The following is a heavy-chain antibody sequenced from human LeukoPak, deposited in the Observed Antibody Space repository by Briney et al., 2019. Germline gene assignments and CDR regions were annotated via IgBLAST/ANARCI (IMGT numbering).Heavy chain of an antibody. Sequence: GGSLRLSCAASGFTVSSNYMSWVRQAPGKGLEWVSVIYSGGSTYYADSVKGRFTISRDNSKNTLYLQMNSLRAEDTAVYYCARDRGSSSGWLDYRGQGTLVTVSS. J-gene: IGHJ4*02. D-gene: IGHD6-19*01. CDR2: IYSGGST. CDR1: GFTVSSNY. V-gene: IGHV3-66*01. CDR3: ARDRGSSSGWLDY.